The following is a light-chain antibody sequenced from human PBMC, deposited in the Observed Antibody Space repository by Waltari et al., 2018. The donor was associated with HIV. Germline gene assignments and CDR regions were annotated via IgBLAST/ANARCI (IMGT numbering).Light chain of an antibody. J-gene: IGLJ3*02. V-gene: IGLV1-44*01. CDR2: SNN. Sequence: QSVLTQPPSASGTPGQRVTISCSGSSSNIGSNTVNWYQQPPGTAPKLLIYSNNQRPSGVPDRVSGAKSGTSASLAISGLQSEDEADYYCAAWDDSLNGQVFGGGTKLTVL. CDR3: AAWDDSLNGQV. CDR1: SSNIGSNT.